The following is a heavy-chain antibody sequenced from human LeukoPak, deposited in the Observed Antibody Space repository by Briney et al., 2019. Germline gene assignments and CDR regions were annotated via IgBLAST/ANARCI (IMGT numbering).Heavy chain of an antibody. D-gene: IGHD2-2*01. CDR3: ARLLSGGTTWHIDY. Sequence: PSETLSLTCTVSGGSISSGDYYWSWIRQHPGKGLEWIGYIYYSGSTYYNPSLKSRVTISVDTSKNQFSLNLTSVTAADTAVYYCARLLSGGTTWHIDYWGQGTLVTVST. CDR2: IYYSGST. CDR1: GGSISSGDYY. J-gene: IGHJ4*02. V-gene: IGHV4-31*03.